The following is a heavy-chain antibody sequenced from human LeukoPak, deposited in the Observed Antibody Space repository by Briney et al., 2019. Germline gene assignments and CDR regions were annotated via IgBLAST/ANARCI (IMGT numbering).Heavy chain of an antibody. V-gene: IGHV3-20*04. D-gene: IGHD7-27*01. Sequence: GGSLRLSCAASGFTFDDYGMSWVRQAPGKGLEWVSGINWNGGSTGYADSVKGRFTISRDNAKNSLYLQMNSLRAEDTALYYCASATGEEWYFDLWGRGTLVTVSS. CDR1: GFTFDDYG. CDR2: INWNGGST. CDR3: ASATGEEWYFDL. J-gene: IGHJ2*01.